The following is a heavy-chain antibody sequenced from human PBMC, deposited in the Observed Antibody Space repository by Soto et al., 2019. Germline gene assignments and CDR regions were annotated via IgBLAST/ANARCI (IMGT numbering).Heavy chain of an antibody. CDR3: ARGDPANVEWLALDY. J-gene: IGHJ4*02. CDR1: GFTFSGYA. D-gene: IGHD6-19*01. V-gene: IGHV3-30-3*01. Sequence: QTGGSLRLSCAASGFTFSGYAMHWVRQAPGKGLEWVAVISYDGSNKYYADSVKGRFTISRDNSKNTLYLQMNSLRAEDTAVYYCARGDPANVEWLALDYWGQGTLVTVSS. CDR2: ISYDGSNK.